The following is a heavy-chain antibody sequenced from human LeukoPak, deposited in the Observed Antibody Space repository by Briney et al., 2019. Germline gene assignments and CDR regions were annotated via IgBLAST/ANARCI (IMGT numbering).Heavy chain of an antibody. Sequence: GGSLRLSCAASGFTFSSYTMNWVHQAPGKGLEWVSAISGSGVGTYYADSVKGRFTISRDNSWNTLYLQMSSLRVEDTAVYYCAKVKDSSGWYGDDNWYFDLWGRGTLVTVSS. CDR1: GFTFSSYT. J-gene: IGHJ2*01. D-gene: IGHD6-19*01. V-gene: IGHV3-23*01. CDR2: ISGSGVGT. CDR3: AKVKDSSGWYGDDNWYFDL.